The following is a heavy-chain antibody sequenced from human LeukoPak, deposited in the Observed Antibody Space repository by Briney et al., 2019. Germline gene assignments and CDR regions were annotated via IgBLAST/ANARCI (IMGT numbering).Heavy chain of an antibody. Sequence: GGSLRLSCAASGFTFNYYGMHWVRQAPGKGLEWVAVISYDGSNKYYADSVKGRFTISRDNSKNTLYLQMNSLRAEDTAVYYCAREEGFLEWLFDYWGQGTLVTVSS. J-gene: IGHJ4*02. CDR3: AREEGFLEWLFDY. V-gene: IGHV3-30*19. D-gene: IGHD3-3*01. CDR2: ISYDGSNK. CDR1: GFTFNYYG.